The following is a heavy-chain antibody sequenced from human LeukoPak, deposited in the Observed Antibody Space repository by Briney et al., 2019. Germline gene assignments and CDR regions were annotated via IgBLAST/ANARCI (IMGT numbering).Heavy chain of an antibody. CDR1: GFTFSSYG. Sequence: GGSLRLSCAASGFTFSSYGMHWVRQAPGKGLEWVAVISYDGSNKYYADSVKGRFTISRDNSKNTLYLQMNSLRAEDTAVYYCATCIAARPHAFDIWGQGTMVTVSS. D-gene: IGHD6-6*01. CDR3: ATCIAARPHAFDI. CDR2: ISYDGSNK. J-gene: IGHJ3*02. V-gene: IGHV3-30*03.